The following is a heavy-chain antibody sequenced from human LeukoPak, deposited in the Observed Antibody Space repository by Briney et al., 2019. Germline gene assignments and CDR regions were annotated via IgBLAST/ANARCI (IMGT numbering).Heavy chain of an antibody. Sequence: ASVKVSCKASGYTFTSYAMHWVRQAPGQRLEWMGWINAGNGNTKYSQKFQGRVTITRDTSASTAYMELSSLRSEDTAVNYCARGIGASSGWYVIDSWGQGTLVTGTS. CDR1: GYTFTSYA. D-gene: IGHD6-19*01. CDR2: INAGNGNT. V-gene: IGHV1-3*01. CDR3: ARGIGASSGWYVIDS. J-gene: IGHJ4*02.